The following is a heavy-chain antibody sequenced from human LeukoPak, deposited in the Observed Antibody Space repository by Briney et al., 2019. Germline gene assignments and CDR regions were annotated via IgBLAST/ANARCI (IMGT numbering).Heavy chain of an antibody. CDR3: MTWIHSRTGGK. CDR2: IRSKANSYAT. V-gene: IGHV3-73*01. J-gene: IGHJ4*02. Sequence: GGSLRLSCAASGFTFSGSAMHWVRQASGKGLEWVGRIRSKANSYATAYAASVKGRFTISRDDSKNTAYLQMNSLKTEDTAVCYCMTWIHSRTGGKWGQGTLVTVSS. D-gene: IGHD5-18*01. CDR1: GFTFSGSA.